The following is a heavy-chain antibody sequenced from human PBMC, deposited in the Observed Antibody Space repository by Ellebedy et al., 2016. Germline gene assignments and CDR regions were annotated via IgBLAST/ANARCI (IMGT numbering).Heavy chain of an antibody. Sequence: ASVKVSXXASGYTFTSYGISWVRQAPGQGLEWMGWISAYNGNTNYAQKLQGRVTMTTDTSTSTAYMELSRLRSDDTAVYYCARVGWHDAFDIWGQGTMVTVSS. J-gene: IGHJ3*02. V-gene: IGHV1-18*01. CDR2: ISAYNGNT. CDR3: ARVGWHDAFDI. CDR1: GYTFTSYG.